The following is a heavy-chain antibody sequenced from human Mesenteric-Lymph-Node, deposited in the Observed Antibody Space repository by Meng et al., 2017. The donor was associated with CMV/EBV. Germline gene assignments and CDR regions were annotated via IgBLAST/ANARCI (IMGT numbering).Heavy chain of an antibody. CDR1: GFTFSNYA. J-gene: IGHJ5*02. CDR3: AIRGAAAGFNWFDP. CDR2: ISGSGHST. Sequence: GGSLKISCAVSGFTFSNYAMSWDRQAPGKGLEWVSAISGSGHSTYYADSVKGRFTISRDNSKNTLYLQMNSLRAEDTAVYYCAIRGAAAGFNWFDPWGQGTLVTVSS. D-gene: IGHD6-13*01. V-gene: IGHV3-23*01.